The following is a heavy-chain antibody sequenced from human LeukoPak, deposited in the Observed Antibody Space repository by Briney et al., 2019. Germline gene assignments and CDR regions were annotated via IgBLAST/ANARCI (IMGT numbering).Heavy chain of an antibody. V-gene: IGHV3-7*01. CDR2: IKQDGSEK. D-gene: IGHD3-10*01. J-gene: IGHJ6*02. CDR1: GITFSSHW. Sequence: GGALRLSCAASGITFSSHWMTWVRQAAGKGLEWVANIKQDGSEKYYVDSVKGRFTISRDNAKNSLYLQMNSLRAEDTAVYYCARNLRPGSSYGYYYSMDVWGQGTTVTVSS. CDR3: ARNLRPGSSYGYYYSMDV.